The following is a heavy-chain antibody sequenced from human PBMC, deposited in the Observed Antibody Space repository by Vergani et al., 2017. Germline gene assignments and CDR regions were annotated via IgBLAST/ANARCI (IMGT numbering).Heavy chain of an antibody. CDR1: GGSISSYY. J-gene: IGHJ4*02. D-gene: IGHD5-18*01. CDR2: IYYSGST. Sequence: QVQLQESGPGLVKPSETLSLTCTVSGGSISSYYWSWLRQPPGKGLEWIGYIYYSGSTNYTPSLKSRVTISVDTSTNQFSLKLSSVTAADTAVYYCARGYSDGSNYFDYWGQGTLVTVSS. CDR3: ARGYSDGSNYFDY. V-gene: IGHV4-59*01.